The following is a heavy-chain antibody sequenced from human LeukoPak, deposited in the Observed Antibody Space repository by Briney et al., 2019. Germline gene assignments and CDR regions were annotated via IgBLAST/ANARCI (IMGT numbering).Heavy chain of an antibody. CDR2: IYYNGRS. D-gene: IGHD2-21*01. J-gene: IGHJ5*02. Sequence: PSETLSLTCSVSGGSISDSSYYWGWIRQPRGKGLEWIGSIYYNGRSYYNPSLKSRVIISVDRSKDQFSLKLSSVTAADTAVYYCARHPSYCGADCYLNWFDPWGQGTLVTVSS. CDR1: GGSISDSSYY. CDR3: ARHPSYCGADCYLNWFDP. V-gene: IGHV4-39*01.